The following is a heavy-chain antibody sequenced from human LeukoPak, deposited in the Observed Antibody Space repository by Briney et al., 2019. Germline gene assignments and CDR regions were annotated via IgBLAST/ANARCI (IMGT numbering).Heavy chain of an antibody. V-gene: IGHV1-18*01. CDR3: ARGPTIVGVVTTTDY. J-gene: IGHJ4*02. CDR2: IRVSTGYT. CDR1: GYTFTSYG. D-gene: IGHD3-3*01. Sequence: ASVKVSCKASGYTFTSYGISWVRQAPGQGLEWMGWIRVSTGYTDYEQRFQGRVTMTTDTSTSTAYMELWSLRSDDTAVYYCARGPTIVGVVTTTDYWGQGTLVTVSS.